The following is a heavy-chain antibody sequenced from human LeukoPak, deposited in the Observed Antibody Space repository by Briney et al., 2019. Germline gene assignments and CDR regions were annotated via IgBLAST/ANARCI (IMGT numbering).Heavy chain of an antibody. D-gene: IGHD3-10*01. J-gene: IGHJ4*02. CDR1: GYTFTSYA. Sequence: VASVKVSCKASGYTFTSYAMNWVRRAPRQGLEWMGLINTNTGNPTYAQGFTGRFVFSLDTSVSTAYLQISSLKAEDTAVYYCARGVLLWFGEPVPFDYWGQGTLVTVSS. CDR2: INTNTGNP. V-gene: IGHV7-4-1*02. CDR3: ARGVLLWFGEPVPFDY.